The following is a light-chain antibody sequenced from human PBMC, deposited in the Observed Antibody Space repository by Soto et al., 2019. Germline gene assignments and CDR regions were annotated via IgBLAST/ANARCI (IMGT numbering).Light chain of an antibody. J-gene: IGLJ1*01. CDR1: SSNIGAGYD. Sequence: QSVLTQPPSVSGAPGQRVTISCTGSSSNIGAGYDVHWYQRLPGTAPKVLIYGNTNRPSGVPDRFSGSKSDTSASLAITGLQAEDEADYYCQSYDSSLITYVFGTGNKVTVL. CDR2: GNT. V-gene: IGLV1-40*01. CDR3: QSYDSSLITYV.